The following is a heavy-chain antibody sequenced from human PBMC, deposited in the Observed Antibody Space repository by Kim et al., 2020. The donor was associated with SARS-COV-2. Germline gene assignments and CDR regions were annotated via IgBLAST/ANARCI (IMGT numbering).Heavy chain of an antibody. CDR1: GFTFGDYA. J-gene: IGHJ4*02. Sequence: GGSLRLSCAASGFTFGDYAMHWVRQAPGKGLEWVSGISWNSGSIGYADSVKGRFTISRDNAKNSLYLQMNSLRAEDTALYYCAKDIRVIVPGGYFDYWGQGTLVTVSS. CDR2: ISWNSGSI. D-gene: IGHD3-22*01. V-gene: IGHV3-9*01. CDR3: AKDIRVIVPGGYFDY.